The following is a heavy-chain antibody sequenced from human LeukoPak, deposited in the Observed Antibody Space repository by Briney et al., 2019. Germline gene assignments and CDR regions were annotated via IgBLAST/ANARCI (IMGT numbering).Heavy chain of an antibody. CDR1: GFIFSGFG. Sequence: GGSLRLSRAASGFIFSGFGMHWVRQAPGKGPEWVAVIWYDGSNTYYADSVKGRFTISRDNSKNTVYLQMNSLRGDDTAVYYCARVAVAPIRDWYFDLWGRGTLVSVS. V-gene: IGHV3-30*12. CDR3: ARVAVAPIRDWYFDL. CDR2: IWYDGSNT. D-gene: IGHD6-19*01. J-gene: IGHJ2*01.